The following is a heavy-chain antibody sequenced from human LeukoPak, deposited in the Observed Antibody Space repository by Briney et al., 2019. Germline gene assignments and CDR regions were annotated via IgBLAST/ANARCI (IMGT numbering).Heavy chain of an antibody. CDR3: ARATYYDFWSGYQSKVAFDI. CDR2: IKQDGSEK. V-gene: IGHV3-7*01. Sequence: GGSLRLSCAASGFIFSSYGMHWVRQAPGKGLEWVANIKQDGSEKYYVDSVKGRFTISRDNAKNSLYLQMNSLRAEDTAVYYCARATYYDFWSGYQSKVAFDIWGQGTMVTVSS. CDR1: GFIFSSYG. D-gene: IGHD3-3*01. J-gene: IGHJ3*02.